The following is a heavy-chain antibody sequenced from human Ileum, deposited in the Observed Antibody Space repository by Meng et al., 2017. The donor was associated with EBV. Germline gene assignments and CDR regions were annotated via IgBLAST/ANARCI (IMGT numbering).Heavy chain of an antibody. CDR3: ASSDYYRSDY. CDR2: TSHSGST. CDR1: GSSIRRSDC. Sequence: QLEPQATGPELVNPSEPSTCTLVGCGSSIRRSDCWSWVRQPPGKGLEWIGETSHSGSTNYSPSLKSRVTISLDKSKNQLSLKLNSVTAADTAVYYCASSDYYRSDYWGQGTLVTVSS. J-gene: IGHJ4*02. V-gene: IGHV4-4*02. D-gene: IGHD3-22*01.